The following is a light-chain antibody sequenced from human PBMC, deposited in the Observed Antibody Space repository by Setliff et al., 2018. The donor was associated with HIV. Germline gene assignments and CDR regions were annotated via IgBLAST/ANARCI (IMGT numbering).Light chain of an antibody. CDR1: NIGSAS. Sequence: SYELTQPPSVSVAPGKTARITCEGNNIGSASVHWYQQKPGQAPVVVIYYDSDRPSGIPERFSGSNSGNTATLTISGVEAGDEADYYCQVWDSSSDHPFAFGTGTKVTVL. CDR2: YDS. J-gene: IGLJ1*01. CDR3: QVWDSSSDHPFA. V-gene: IGLV3-21*04.